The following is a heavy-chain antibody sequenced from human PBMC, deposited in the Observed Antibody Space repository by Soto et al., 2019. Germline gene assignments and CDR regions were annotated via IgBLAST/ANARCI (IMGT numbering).Heavy chain of an antibody. CDR3: ARTTAVPNTLRSRYFFDY. J-gene: IGHJ4*02. Sequence: SETLSLTCSVSGGSVSNKTYYWSWIRQPPGKRLEWIGYVYYSGTTNYNPSLKSRVTISVDLSKNQFSLRLSSATTADMALYYCARTTAVPNTLRSRYFFDYWGQGTLVTVSS. V-gene: IGHV4-61*01. CDR2: VYYSGTT. CDR1: GGSVSNKTYY. D-gene: IGHD4-17*01.